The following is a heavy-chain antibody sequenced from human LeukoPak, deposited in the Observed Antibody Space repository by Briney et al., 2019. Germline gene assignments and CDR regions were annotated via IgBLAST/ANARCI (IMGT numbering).Heavy chain of an antibody. CDR1: GGTFSSYA. Sequence: ASVKVSCKASGGTFSSYAISWVRQAPGQGLEWMGWISAYNGNTNYAQKLQGRVTMTTDTSTSTAYMELRSLRSDDTAVYYCARAGFGTYYAFDIWGQGTMVTVSP. D-gene: IGHD1-14*01. J-gene: IGHJ3*02. V-gene: IGHV1-18*01. CDR3: ARAGFGTYYAFDI. CDR2: ISAYNGNT.